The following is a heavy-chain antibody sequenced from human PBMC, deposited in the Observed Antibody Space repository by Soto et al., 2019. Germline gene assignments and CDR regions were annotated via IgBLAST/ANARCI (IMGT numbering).Heavy chain of an antibody. D-gene: IGHD1-26*01. V-gene: IGHV4-39*01. CDR3: ATQVVGGRYVYTFDP. Sequence: QLHLRESGPGLVKPSETLSLTCTVSGGSITSSSYYWGWIRQPPGKGLEWIGSIYYSGSTYYNPSLESAVPISVDTSKNQSSLKLTSVSAADTAVYYCATQVVGGRYVYTFDPWGQGTLVTVSS. CDR1: GGSITSSSYY. CDR2: IYYSGST. J-gene: IGHJ5*02.